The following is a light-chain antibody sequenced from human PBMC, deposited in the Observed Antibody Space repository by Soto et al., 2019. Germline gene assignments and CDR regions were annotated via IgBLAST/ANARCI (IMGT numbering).Light chain of an antibody. V-gene: IGKV2-24*01. CDR2: EIS. J-gene: IGKJ1*01. CDR3: MDATQSWT. CDR1: QRIVHSNGNTY. Sequence: DIVMTQTPLSSPVTLGQPASISCRSSQRIVHSNGNTYLSWLQQRPGQPPRVLIYEISKRFSGVPDRFSGSGAGTDFTLKISRVEAEDFGVYYCMDATQSWTFGQGTKVEIK.